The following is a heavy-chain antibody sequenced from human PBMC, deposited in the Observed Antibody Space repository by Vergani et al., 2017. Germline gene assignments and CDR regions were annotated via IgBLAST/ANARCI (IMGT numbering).Heavy chain of an antibody. J-gene: IGHJ4*02. CDR2: IIPICGTA. Sequence: QVQLVQSGAEVKKPGSSVKVSCKASGVTFSSYAISWVRQAPGQGLEWMGRIIPICGTANYAQTFQGRVTITADESTSTAYMELSSLRSEDTAVYYCARDRAAYYYDSSGRNRAGGFDYWGQGTMVTVSS. D-gene: IGHD3-22*01. V-gene: IGHV1-69*13. CDR3: ARDRAAYYYDSSGRNRAGGFDY. CDR1: GVTFSSYA.